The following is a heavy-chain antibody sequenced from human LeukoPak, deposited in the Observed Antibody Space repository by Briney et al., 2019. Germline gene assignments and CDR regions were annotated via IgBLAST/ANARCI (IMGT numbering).Heavy chain of an antibody. J-gene: IGHJ4*02. Sequence: SETLSLTCTVSGDSITTTDHYWGWIRQSPDKGLEWIGNIYYSGSTYYNPSLKSRVTISVDTSKNQFSLKLSSVTAADTAVYYCARRGRVRGLVFLMAHFDYWGQGTLVTVSS. CDR2: IYYSGST. V-gene: IGHV4-39*01. CDR1: GDSITTTDHY. CDR3: ARRGRVRGLVFLMAHFDY. D-gene: IGHD3-10*01.